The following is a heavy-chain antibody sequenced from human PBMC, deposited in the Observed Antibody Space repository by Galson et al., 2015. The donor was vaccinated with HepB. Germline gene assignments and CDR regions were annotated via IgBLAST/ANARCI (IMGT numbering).Heavy chain of an antibody. CDR2: IIPILGIA. Sequence: SVKVSCKASGGTFSSYAISWVRQAPGQGLEWMGRIIPILGIANYAQKFQGRVTITADKSTSTAYMELSSLRSEDTAVYYCATPSYCSSTSCYTGSVYFDYWGQGTLVTVSS. J-gene: IGHJ4*02. V-gene: IGHV1-69*04. CDR3: ATPSYCSSTSCYTGSVYFDY. D-gene: IGHD2-2*02. CDR1: GGTFSSYA.